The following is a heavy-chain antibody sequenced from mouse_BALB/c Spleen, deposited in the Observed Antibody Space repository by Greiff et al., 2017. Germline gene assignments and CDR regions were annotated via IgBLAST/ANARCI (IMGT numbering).Heavy chain of an antibody. D-gene: IGHD1-1*01. J-gene: IGHJ4*01. V-gene: IGHV1-54*01. CDR1: GYAFTNYL. Sequence: LMESGAELVRPGTSVKVSCKASGYAFTNYLIEWVKQRPGQGLEWIGVINPGSGGTNYNEKFKGKATLTADKSSSTAYMQLSSLTSDDSAVYFCARGYYYGSSYAMDYWGQGTSVTVSS. CDR3: ARGYYYGSSYAMDY. CDR2: INPGSGGT.